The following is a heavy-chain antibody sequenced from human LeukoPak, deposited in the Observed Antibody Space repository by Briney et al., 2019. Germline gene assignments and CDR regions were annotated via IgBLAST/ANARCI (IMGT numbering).Heavy chain of an antibody. CDR1: GFVFSNHW. Sequence: GGSLRLSCAASGFVFSNHWMTWVRQAPGKGLEWVANINERGSETYYADYVKGRFTISRDNTKKSLFLQLNSLGVEDTATYYCAKDYTFSNFNWGQGTLVTVSS. D-gene: IGHD3-3*01. CDR2: INERGSET. J-gene: IGHJ4*02. CDR3: AKDYTFSNFN. V-gene: IGHV3-7*01.